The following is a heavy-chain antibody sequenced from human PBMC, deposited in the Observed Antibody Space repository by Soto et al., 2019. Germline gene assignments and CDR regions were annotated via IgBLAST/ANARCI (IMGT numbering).Heavy chain of an antibody. CDR1: GFTFSSYG. CDR3: ARAKYCSGGSCYLVNRDYYYMDV. V-gene: IGHV3-33*01. Sequence: HPGGSLRLSCAASGFTFSSYGMHWVRQAPGKGLEWVAVIWYDGSNKYYADSVKGRFTISRDNSKNTLYLQMNSLRAEDTAVYYCARAKYCSGGSCYLVNRDYYYMDVWGKGTTVTVSS. CDR2: IWYDGSNK. J-gene: IGHJ6*03. D-gene: IGHD2-15*01.